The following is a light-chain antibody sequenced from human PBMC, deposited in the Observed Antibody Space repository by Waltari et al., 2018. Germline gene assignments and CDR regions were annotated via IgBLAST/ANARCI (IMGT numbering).Light chain of an antibody. V-gene: IGKV1-16*02. J-gene: IGKJ2*01. CDR1: QDISKY. Sequence: DIQMTQSPSSLSASVGDRVTITCRASQDISKYLAWFQQKPGKAPKSLIHAASNLQSGVPSKFSGSGSGTDFTLTISRLQPEEFATYYCQQYNTYPYTFGQGTKLEIK. CDR2: AAS. CDR3: QQYNTYPYT.